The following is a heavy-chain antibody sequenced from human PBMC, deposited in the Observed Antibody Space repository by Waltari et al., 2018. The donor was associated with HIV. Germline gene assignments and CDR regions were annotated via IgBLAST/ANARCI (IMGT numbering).Heavy chain of an antibody. D-gene: IGHD2-15*01. CDR1: GFTVRDTY. Sequence: GSLRLSCIVSGFTVRDTYMTWVRQAPGKGLEWVSVIYADDSTFYADSVKGRFIISRDYSKNTLYLQMSSLRADDSAVYFCARGSFSSGGGAFDIWGLGAKVSVSS. J-gene: IGHJ3*02. CDR3: ARGSFSSGGGAFDI. CDR2: IYADDST. V-gene: IGHV3-53*01.